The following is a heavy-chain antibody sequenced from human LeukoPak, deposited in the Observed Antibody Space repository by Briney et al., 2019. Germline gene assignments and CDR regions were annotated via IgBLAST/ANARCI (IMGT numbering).Heavy chain of an antibody. CDR3: ARGGGLDV. D-gene: IGHD3-16*01. CDR2: IERDGSEK. V-gene: IGHV3-7*03. J-gene: IGHJ6*02. Sequence: GGSLRLSCAASGFTFNSYWMNWVRQAPGKGLEWVANIERDGSEKYYMDSVKGRFTISRDNAKNSLYLQMSNLRAEDTAVYFCARGGGLDVWGQGATVTVSS. CDR1: GFTFNSYW.